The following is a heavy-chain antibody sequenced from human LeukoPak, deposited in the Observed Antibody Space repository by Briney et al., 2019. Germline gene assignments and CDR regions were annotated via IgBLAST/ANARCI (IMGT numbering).Heavy chain of an antibody. CDR2: IYYSGST. J-gene: IGHJ6*03. Sequence: SETLSLTCTVSGGSISSSSYYWGWIRQPPGKGLEWIGSIYYSGSTYYNPSLKSRVTISVDTSKNQFSLKLSSVTAADTAVYYCARTIVWAAGYYYYYVDVWGKGTTVTVSS. D-gene: IGHD3-16*01. V-gene: IGHV4-39*01. CDR3: ARTIVWAAGYYYYYVDV. CDR1: GGSISSSSYY.